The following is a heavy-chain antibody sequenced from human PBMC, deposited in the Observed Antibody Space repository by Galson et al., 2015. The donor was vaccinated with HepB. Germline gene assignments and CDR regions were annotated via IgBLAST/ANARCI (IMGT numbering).Heavy chain of an antibody. V-gene: IGHV3-23*01. CDR2: ISGSGGST. D-gene: IGHD6-13*01. Sequence: SLRLSCAASGFTFSSYAMSWVRQAPGKGLEWVSAISGSGGSTYYADSVKGRFTISRDNSKNTLYLQMNSLRAEDTAVYYCAKLGPRQQQLEYWYFDLWGRGTLVTVSS. CDR3: AKLGPRQQQLEYWYFDL. J-gene: IGHJ2*01. CDR1: GFTFSSYA.